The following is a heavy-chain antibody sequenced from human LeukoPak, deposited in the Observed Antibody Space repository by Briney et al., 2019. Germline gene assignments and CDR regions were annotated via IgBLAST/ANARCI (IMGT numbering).Heavy chain of an antibody. V-gene: IGHV4-39*07. CDR2: IYYSGST. J-gene: IGHJ4*02. CDR1: GGSISSSSYY. D-gene: IGHD3-3*02. Sequence: SETLSLTCTVSGGSISSSSYYWGWIRQPPGKGLEWIGSIYYSGSTYYNPSLKSRVTISVDTSKNQFSLKLSSVTAADTAVYYCARDRISEPFDYWGQGTLVTVSS. CDR3: ARDRISEPFDY.